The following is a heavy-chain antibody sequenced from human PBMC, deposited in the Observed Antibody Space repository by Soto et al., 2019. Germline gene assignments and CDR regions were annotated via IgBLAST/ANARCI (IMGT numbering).Heavy chain of an antibody. D-gene: IGHD3-10*01. J-gene: IGHJ4*02. CDR3: ARGLITGSLYSGSWYYFDS. V-gene: IGHV4-34*01. CDR1: GESFRGYI. Sequence: QVQLQQSGAGLLKPSETLSLTCAVYGESFRGYIWTWIRHTPGKGLQWIGQSNHSGSAYYNPSLKSPVTISVAQSNSQCALVLGSVAAASTAVYYCARGLITGSLYSGSWYYFDSWGQGTQVTVSS. CDR2: SNHSGSA.